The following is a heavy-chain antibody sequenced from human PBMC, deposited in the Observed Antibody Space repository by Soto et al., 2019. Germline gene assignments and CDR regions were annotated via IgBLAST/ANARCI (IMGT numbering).Heavy chain of an antibody. Sequence: GGSLRLSCAASGFTFSSYAMSWVRQAPGKGLEWVSAISGSGGSTYYADSVKGRFTISRDNSKNTLYLQMNSLRAEDTAVYYCAKVGDHIVVVPADIDYWGQGTLVTVSS. CDR2: ISGSGGST. V-gene: IGHV3-23*01. CDR1: GFTFSSYA. D-gene: IGHD2-2*01. CDR3: AKVGDHIVVVPADIDY. J-gene: IGHJ4*02.